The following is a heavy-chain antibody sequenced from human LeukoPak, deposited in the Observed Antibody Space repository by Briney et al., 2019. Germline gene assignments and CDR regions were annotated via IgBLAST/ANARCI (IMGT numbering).Heavy chain of an antibody. CDR2: IYSSGNT. Sequence: SSETLSLTCTVPGGSISSGDYYWNWIRQPPGKGLEWIGYIYSSGNTDYNPALKSRVTMSMDTSRNQFSLKLRSVTAADTAIYYCARDEGIAAQFDYWGQGTLVTVSS. V-gene: IGHV4-61*08. J-gene: IGHJ4*02. D-gene: IGHD6-6*01. CDR3: ARDEGIAAQFDY. CDR1: GGSISSGDYY.